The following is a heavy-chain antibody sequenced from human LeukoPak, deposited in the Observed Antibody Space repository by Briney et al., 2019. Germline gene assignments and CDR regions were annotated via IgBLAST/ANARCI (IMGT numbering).Heavy chain of an antibody. D-gene: IGHD2-2*01. J-gene: IGHJ4*02. Sequence: SETLSLTCTVSGGSISSGSYYWSWIRQPAGKGLEWIGRIYTSGSTNYNPSLKSRVTISVDTSKNQFSLKLSSVTAADTAVYYCARDLVVVPAARGLAYWGQGTLVTVSS. V-gene: IGHV4-61*02. CDR3: ARDLVVVPAARGLAY. CDR1: GGSISSGSYY. CDR2: IYTSGST.